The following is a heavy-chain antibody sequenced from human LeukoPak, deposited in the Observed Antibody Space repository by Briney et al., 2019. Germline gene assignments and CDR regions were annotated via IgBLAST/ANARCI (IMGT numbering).Heavy chain of an antibody. CDR3: ADLGTSD. CDR2: ISSDGNDK. Sequence: GGSLRLSCAVSGLRFSSQRMTWVRQAPGTGLEGVTTISSDGNDKYHVDSGRGRSTIPRYNAKNLVYLQMSILRAEDTAVYHCADLGTSDCGQGTLVTVSS. D-gene: IGHD1-7*01. J-gene: IGHJ4*02. V-gene: IGHV3-7*01. CDR1: GLRFSSQR.